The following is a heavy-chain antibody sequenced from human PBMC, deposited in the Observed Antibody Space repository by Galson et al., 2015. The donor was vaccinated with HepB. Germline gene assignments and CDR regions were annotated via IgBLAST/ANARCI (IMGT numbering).Heavy chain of an antibody. CDR2: INPNTGDT. CDR3: ARALVETAVGIGMDV. Sequence: SVKVSCKASGYTFSGHYMYWVRQAPGQGLEWMGWINPNTGDTKYAQKFQDWVTMTRDTSINTAYMELNRLRSDDTAVYYCARALVETAVGIGMDVWGQGTTVTVYS. V-gene: IGHV1-2*04. CDR1: GYTFSGHY. D-gene: IGHD2-21*02. J-gene: IGHJ6*02.